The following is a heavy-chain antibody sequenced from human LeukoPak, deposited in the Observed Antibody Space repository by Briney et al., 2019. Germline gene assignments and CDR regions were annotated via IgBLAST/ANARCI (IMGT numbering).Heavy chain of an antibody. CDR3: ASVVLGGTIDY. Sequence: GGSLRLSCAASGFTFNNAWMNWVRQAPGKGLEWVGRIKSKTDGGTTDYAAPVRGRFTISSDDSKNTLYLQMNSLKTEDTAVYYCASVVLGGTIDYWGQGTLVTVSS. CDR2: IKSKTDGGTT. J-gene: IGHJ4*02. D-gene: IGHD4-23*01. V-gene: IGHV3-15*07. CDR1: GFTFNNAW.